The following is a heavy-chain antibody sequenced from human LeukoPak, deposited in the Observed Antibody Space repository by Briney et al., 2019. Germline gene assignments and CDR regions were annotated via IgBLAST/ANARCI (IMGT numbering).Heavy chain of an antibody. J-gene: IGHJ4*02. CDR1: GGSFSGYY. V-gene: IGHV4-34*01. D-gene: IGHD3-10*01. CDR3: ARGPLYGSGSYYKTRPLDY. CDR2: INHSGST. Sequence: PSETLSLTCAVYGGSFSGYYWSWIRQPPGRGLEWIGEINHSGSTNYNPSLKCRVTISVDTSKNQFSLKLGSVTAADTAVYYCARGPLYGSGSYYKTRPLDYWGQGTLVTVSS.